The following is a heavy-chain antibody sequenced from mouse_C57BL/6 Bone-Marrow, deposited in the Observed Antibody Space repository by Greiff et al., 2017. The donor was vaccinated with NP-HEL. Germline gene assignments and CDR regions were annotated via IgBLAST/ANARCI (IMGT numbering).Heavy chain of an antibody. D-gene: IGHD2-4*01. CDR3: ARHYDYDGAWFAW. CDR2: ISGGGGNT. CDR1: GFTFSSYT. V-gene: IGHV5-9*01. J-gene: IGHJ3*01. Sequence: EVKLMESGGGLVKPGGSLKLSCAASGFTFSSYTMSWVRQTPEKRLEWVATISGGGGNTYYPDSVKGRFTISRDNAKNTLYLQMSSLRSEDTALYYCARHYDYDGAWFAWWGQGTLVTVSA.